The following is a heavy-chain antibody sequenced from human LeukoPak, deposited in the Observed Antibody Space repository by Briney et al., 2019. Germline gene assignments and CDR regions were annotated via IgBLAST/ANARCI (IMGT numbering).Heavy chain of an antibody. Sequence: QPGGSLRLSCAASGFTFSDYYMSWIRQAPGKGLEWVSYISSSGSTIYYADSVKGRFTISRDNAKNSLYLQMNSLRAEDTAVYYCARVGGYCSSTSCYSHDAFDIWGQGTMVTVSS. J-gene: IGHJ3*02. CDR1: GFTFSDYY. V-gene: IGHV3-11*04. D-gene: IGHD2-2*01. CDR3: ARVGGYCSSTSCYSHDAFDI. CDR2: ISSSGSTI.